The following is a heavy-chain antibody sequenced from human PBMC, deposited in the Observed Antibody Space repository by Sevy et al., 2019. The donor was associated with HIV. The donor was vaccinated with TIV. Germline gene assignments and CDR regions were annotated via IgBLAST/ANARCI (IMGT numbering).Heavy chain of an antibody. D-gene: IGHD4-4*01. CDR1: GGTFSSYA. Sequence: ASVKVSCKASGGTFSSYAISWVRQAPGQGLEWMGGIIPIFGTANYEQKFQGRVQITADESTSTAYMELSSLRSEDTAVYYCARALDYSNYYYYYGMDVWGQGTTVT. CDR3: ARALDYSNYYYYYGMDV. J-gene: IGHJ6*02. CDR2: IIPIFGTA. V-gene: IGHV1-69*13.